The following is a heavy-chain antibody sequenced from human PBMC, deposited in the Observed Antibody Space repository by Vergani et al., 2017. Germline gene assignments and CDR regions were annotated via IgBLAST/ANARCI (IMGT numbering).Heavy chain of an antibody. CDR1: GFTFSSYG. V-gene: IGHV3-30*18. D-gene: IGHD1-14*01. J-gene: IGHJ4*02. Sequence: VQLVESGGGLVKPGRSLRLSCAASGFTFSSYGMHWVRQAPGKGLEWVAVISYDGSDKYYADSVKGRFTISRDNSKNTLYLQMNSLRAEDTAVYYCAKGTLKNHFDYWGQGTLVTVSS. CDR3: AKGTLKNHFDY. CDR2: ISYDGSDK.